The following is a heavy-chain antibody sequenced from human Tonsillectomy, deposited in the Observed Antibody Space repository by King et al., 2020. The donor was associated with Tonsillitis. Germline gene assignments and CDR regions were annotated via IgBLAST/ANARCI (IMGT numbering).Heavy chain of an antibody. CDR1: GFTFSSYA. D-gene: IGHD2-15*01. Sequence: VQLVESGGGLVQPGGSLRLSCAASGFTFSSYAMSWVRQAPGKGLEWVSVIYSGGSSTYYADSVKGRFTTSRDNSKNSLYLQMNSLSAEDTAGYYCANVYCSGGSCYPDSYYFAYWGEGTLFSDSS. V-gene: IGHV3-23*03. CDR2: IYSGGSST. J-gene: IGHJ4*02. CDR3: ANVYCSGGSCYPDSYYFAY.